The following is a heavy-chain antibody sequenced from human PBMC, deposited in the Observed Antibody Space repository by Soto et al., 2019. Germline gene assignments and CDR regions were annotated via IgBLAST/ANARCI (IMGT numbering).Heavy chain of an antibody. CDR1: GFTFSSYA. Sequence: PGGSLRLSCAASGFTFSSYAMSWVRQAPGKGLEWVSAISGSGGSTYYADSVKGRFTISRDNSKNTLYLQMNSLRAEDTAVYYCAKGIGAYCSSTSGSGLDVWGQWTTVTVS. D-gene: IGHD2-2*01. V-gene: IGHV3-23*01. CDR2: ISGSGGST. CDR3: AKGIGAYCSSTSGSGLDV. J-gene: IGHJ6*02.